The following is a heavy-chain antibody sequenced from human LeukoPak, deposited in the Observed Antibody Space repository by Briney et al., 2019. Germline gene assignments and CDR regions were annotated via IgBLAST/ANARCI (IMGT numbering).Heavy chain of an antibody. CDR2: IGLNSGGT. CDR1: GYTFTGYD. Sequence: GASGKLSCKASGYTFTGYDMHWVRRARGPGRGWMGWIGLNSGGTNYAQKFQGRVTMTRDTSISTAYMELSRLRSDDTAVYYCARVLVVAANPYYYGMDVWGQGTTVTVSS. CDR3: ARVLVVAANPYYYGMDV. D-gene: IGHD2-15*01. J-gene: IGHJ6*02. V-gene: IGHV1-2*02.